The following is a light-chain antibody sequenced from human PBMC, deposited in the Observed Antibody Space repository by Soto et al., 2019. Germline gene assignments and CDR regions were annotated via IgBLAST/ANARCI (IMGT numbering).Light chain of an antibody. J-gene: IGLJ2*01. V-gene: IGLV2-23*02. CDR2: DVN. Sequence: QLVLTQPASVSGSPGQSITISCTGSRSDVGSYNLVSWYQHHPGKAPKLMIYDVNKRPSGVSNRFSGSKSGNTASLTISGLQPEDEADYYCCSYAGSSTVIFVGGTKVTVL. CDR1: RSDVGSYNL. CDR3: CSYAGSSTVI.